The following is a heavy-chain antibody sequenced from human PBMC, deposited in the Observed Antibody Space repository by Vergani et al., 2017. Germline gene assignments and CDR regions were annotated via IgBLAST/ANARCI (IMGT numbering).Heavy chain of an antibody. J-gene: IGHJ6*02. V-gene: IGHV1-69*02. D-gene: IGHD2-15*01. Sequence: QVQLVQSGAEVKKPGSSVKVSCKASGGTFSSYTISWVRQAPGQGLEWMGRIIPILGIANYAQKFQGRVTITADKSTSTAYMELSSLRSEDTAVYYCAKSGEYCSGGSCYSVDYYYGMDVWGQGTTVTVSS. CDR1: GGTFSSYT. CDR2: IIPILGIA. CDR3: AKSGEYCSGGSCYSVDYYYGMDV.